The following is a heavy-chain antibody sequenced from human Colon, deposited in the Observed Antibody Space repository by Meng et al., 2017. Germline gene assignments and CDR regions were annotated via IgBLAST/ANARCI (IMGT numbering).Heavy chain of an antibody. Sequence: QHSAPGWLLRTGTYPLPYSVSAASNMSDYLLSWVGRPPGRGLEWIGENYNSSSTNYNPPLKNRVTMTVDKTKNKFSLTMSSVTAADTAFSYYARVNYDSGNMAHLDYWGQGTLVTVSS. V-gene: IGHV4-4*02. CDR1: AASNMSDYL. D-gene: IGHD3-10*01. CDR2: NYNSSST. CDR3: ARVNYDSGNMAHLDY. J-gene: IGHJ4*02.